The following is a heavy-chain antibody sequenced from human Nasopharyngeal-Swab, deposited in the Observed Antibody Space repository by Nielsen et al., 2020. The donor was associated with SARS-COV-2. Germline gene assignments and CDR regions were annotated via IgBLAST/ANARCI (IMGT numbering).Heavy chain of an antibody. Sequence: GESLKISCAASGFTFSGSAMHWVRQASGKGLEWVGRIRSKANSYATAYAASVKGRLTISRDDSKNTAYLQMNSLKTEDTAVYYCTRRLEDIVVVPAAGYYGMDVWGRGTTVTVSS. CDR2: IRSKANSYAT. V-gene: IGHV3-73*01. CDR3: TRRLEDIVVVPAAGYYGMDV. D-gene: IGHD2-2*01. J-gene: IGHJ6*02. CDR1: GFTFSGSA.